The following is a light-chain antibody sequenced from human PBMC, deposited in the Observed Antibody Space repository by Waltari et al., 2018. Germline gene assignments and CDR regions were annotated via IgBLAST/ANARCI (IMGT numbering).Light chain of an antibody. Sequence: ETVLTQSPGTLSLSPGDRATLSCRASQSVTSSHLAWYQQKPGQAPRLLIYGASSRATGIPDRFSGSGSGTDFTITITRLEPEDFAVYYCQQYGNSPRTFGQGTEVEIK. CDR1: QSVTSSH. J-gene: IGKJ1*01. V-gene: IGKV3-20*01. CDR2: GAS. CDR3: QQYGNSPRT.